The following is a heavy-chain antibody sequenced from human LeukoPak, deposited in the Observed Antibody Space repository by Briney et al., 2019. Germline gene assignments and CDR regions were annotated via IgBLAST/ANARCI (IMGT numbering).Heavy chain of an antibody. V-gene: IGHV4-38-2*01. CDR3: ARQGGGVVVPAALIY. Sequence: SETLSLTCAVSGYSISSGYYWDWIRQPPGKGLEWIGSIYHSGSTYYNPSLKSRVTISVDTSKNQFSLKLSSVTAADTAVYYCARQGGGVVVPAALIYWGQGTLVTVSS. CDR1: GYSISSGYY. J-gene: IGHJ4*02. D-gene: IGHD2-2*01. CDR2: IYHSGST.